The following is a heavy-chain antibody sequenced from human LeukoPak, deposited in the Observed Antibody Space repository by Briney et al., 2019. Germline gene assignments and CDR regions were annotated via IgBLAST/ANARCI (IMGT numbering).Heavy chain of an antibody. CDR1: VGAFNSYA. V-gene: IGHV1-69*05. CDR3: ASGSLGDGYGVGDYYQYMDV. D-gene: IGHD5-24*01. Sequence: ASVTLSCTCSVGAFNSYANCWVRHAHRQGLELKGRIMPHFCTANCAQESQGRVTFTTDESASTAYMEVSSLRSEDTAVYYCASGSLGDGYGVGDYYQYMDVWGKGSAVTVSS. CDR2: IMPHFCTA. J-gene: IGHJ6*03.